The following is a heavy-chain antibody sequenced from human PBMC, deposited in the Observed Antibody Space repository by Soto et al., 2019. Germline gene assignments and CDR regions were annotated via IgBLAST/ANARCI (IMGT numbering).Heavy chain of an antibody. V-gene: IGHV1-69*13. CDR1: GGSFSGSA. D-gene: IGHD3-22*01. CDR2: IIPIFGTA. Sequence: SVNLSCKTSGGSFSGSAISWVRQAHGQGLEWMGGIIPIFGTANYAQKFQGRVTITADDSTSTAYMELSSLRSEDTAVYYCASRTYYYDSSGFYYVDPFDYWGQGTLVTVSS. J-gene: IGHJ4*02. CDR3: ASRTYYYDSSGFYYVDPFDY.